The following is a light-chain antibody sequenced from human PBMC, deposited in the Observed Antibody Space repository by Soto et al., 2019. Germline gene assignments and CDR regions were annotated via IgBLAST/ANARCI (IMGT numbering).Light chain of an antibody. CDR2: DAS. CDR1: QSVSTK. V-gene: IGKV3-11*01. CDR3: QQRSNWPYT. Sequence: EIVLTQSPATLSLSPGERATLSCRASQSVSTKLAWYQQKPGQAPRLLIYDASNRATGIPARFSGSGSGTDFTLTISSLEPEDFAVYHCQQRSNWPYTFGQGTKVDIK. J-gene: IGKJ2*01.